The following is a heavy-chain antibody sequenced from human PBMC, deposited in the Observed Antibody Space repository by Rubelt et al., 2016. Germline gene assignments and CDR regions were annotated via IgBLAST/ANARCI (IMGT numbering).Heavy chain of an antibody. CDR1: AGSISTFY. Sequence: QVQLQESGPGLVKASETLSLTCTISAGSISTFYWSWIRQPPGKGLEWIGYIYYSGSTNSNPSLTSRLTISVDTSGNQFSLNLSSVTAPDTSVDDGAGGLGSGSSPYDYGLDDWGQGTTVTVSS. CDR2: IYYSGST. D-gene: IGHD3-10*01. V-gene: IGHV4-59*01. CDR3: AGGLGSGSSPYDYGLDD. J-gene: IGHJ6*02.